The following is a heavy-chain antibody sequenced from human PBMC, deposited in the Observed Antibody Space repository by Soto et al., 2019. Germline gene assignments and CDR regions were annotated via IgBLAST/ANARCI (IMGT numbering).Heavy chain of an antibody. V-gene: IGHV4-4*02. CDR2: IHHSGST. J-gene: IGHJ3*01. Sequence: PSETLSLTCSVSGGSITTDNWWSWVRQPPGKGLEWIGEIHHSGSTNYNMSLKSRVITSVDKSKNQFPLNLIFVTAADTAMYYCAKAYAFDVWGRGTMVT. CDR3: AKAYAFDV. CDR1: GGSITTDNW.